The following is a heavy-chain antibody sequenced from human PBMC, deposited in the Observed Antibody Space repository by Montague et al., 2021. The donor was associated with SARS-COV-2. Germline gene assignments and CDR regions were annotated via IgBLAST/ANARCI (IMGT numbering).Heavy chain of an antibody. Sequence: TLSLTWTVSGGSISSGSYYWSWIRQPAGKGLEWIGRIYTSGSTNYNPSLKSRVTISVDTSKNQFSLKLSSVTAADTAVYYCARADFWSGYLYFDYWGQGTLVTVSS. J-gene: IGHJ4*02. CDR1: GGSISSGSYY. CDR3: ARADFWSGYLYFDY. V-gene: IGHV4-61*02. D-gene: IGHD3-3*01. CDR2: IYTSGST.